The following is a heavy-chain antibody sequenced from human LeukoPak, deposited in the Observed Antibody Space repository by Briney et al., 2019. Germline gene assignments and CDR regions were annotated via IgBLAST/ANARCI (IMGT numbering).Heavy chain of an antibody. J-gene: IGHJ5*02. Sequence: SETLSLTCAVYGGSFSGYYWSWIRQPPGKGLEWIGEINHSGSTNYDPSLKSRVTISVDTSKNQFSLKLSSVTAADTAVYYCARGRYFTIFWPFASTFDPWGQGTLVTVSS. CDR2: INHSGST. D-gene: IGHD3-9*01. V-gene: IGHV4-34*01. CDR3: ARGRYFTIFWPFASTFDP. CDR1: GGSFSGYY.